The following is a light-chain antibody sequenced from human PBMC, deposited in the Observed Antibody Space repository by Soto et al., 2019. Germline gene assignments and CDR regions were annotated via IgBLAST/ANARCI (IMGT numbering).Light chain of an antibody. V-gene: IGKV1-39*01. CDR2: GAS. J-gene: IGKJ1*01. CDR1: QSISSY. Sequence: IQLTQSPSSLSGSVGDRVTITCRASQSISSYLNWYQQKPGNAPKLLIYGASSLQSGVPSRFRGSGSGTDFSLTISSLQPEDFATYYCQQTYSTWTFGQGTKVDIK. CDR3: QQTYSTWT.